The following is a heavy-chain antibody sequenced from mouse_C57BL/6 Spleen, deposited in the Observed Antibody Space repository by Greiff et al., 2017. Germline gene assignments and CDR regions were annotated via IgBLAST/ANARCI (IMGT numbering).Heavy chain of an antibody. Sequence: VQLQQSGAELVRPGASVTLSCTASGFNIKDYYMHWVKQRPEQGLEWIGRIDPEDGDTEYAPQFQGKATMTADTSSNTAYLQLSSLTSEDSAVYFCARGDYYGSIDYWGQGTTLTVSS. V-gene: IGHV14-1*01. D-gene: IGHD1-1*01. CDR3: ARGDYYGSIDY. CDR1: GFNIKDYY. J-gene: IGHJ2*01. CDR2: IDPEDGDT.